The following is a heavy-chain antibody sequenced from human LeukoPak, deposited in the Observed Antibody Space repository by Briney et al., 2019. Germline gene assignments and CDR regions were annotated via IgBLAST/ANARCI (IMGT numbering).Heavy chain of an antibody. Sequence: HPGGSLRLSCAASGFTFSSYGMSWVRQAPGKGLEWVSAISGSGGSTYYADSVKGRFTISRDNSKNTLYLQMNSLRAEDTAVYYCAVEYYYDSSGYGLFDYWGQGTLVTVSS. D-gene: IGHD3-22*01. CDR2: ISGSGGST. CDR3: AVEYYYDSSGYGLFDY. V-gene: IGHV3-23*01. J-gene: IGHJ4*02. CDR1: GFTFSSYG.